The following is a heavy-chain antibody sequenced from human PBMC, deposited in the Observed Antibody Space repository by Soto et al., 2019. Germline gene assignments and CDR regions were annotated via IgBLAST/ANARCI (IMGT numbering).Heavy chain of an antibody. CDR2: MNPNSGNT. Sequence: GASVNVSCKASGYTFTSYDINWVRQATGQGLEWMGWMNPNSGNTGYAQKFQGRVTMTRNTSMSTAYMEVRSLTSEDAAVYYCARETDPPYCSGDNCYPGVGWFDPWGQGTLVTVSS. CDR3: ARETDPPYCSGDNCYPGVGWFDP. V-gene: IGHV1-8*01. D-gene: IGHD2-15*01. J-gene: IGHJ5*02. CDR1: GYTFTSYD.